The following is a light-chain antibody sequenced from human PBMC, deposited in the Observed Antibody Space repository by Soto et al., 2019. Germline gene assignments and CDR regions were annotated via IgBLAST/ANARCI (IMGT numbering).Light chain of an antibody. CDR3: QQYNNWPPWT. Sequence: IQMTQSPSTLSASVGDRVTITCRASQTISSWLAWYQQKPGKAPKLLIYDASALPRGVPSRFSGSGSGTEFTLTISSLQSEDFAVYYCQQYNNWPPWTFGQGTKVDIK. CDR2: DAS. CDR1: QTISSW. J-gene: IGKJ1*01. V-gene: IGKV1-5*01.